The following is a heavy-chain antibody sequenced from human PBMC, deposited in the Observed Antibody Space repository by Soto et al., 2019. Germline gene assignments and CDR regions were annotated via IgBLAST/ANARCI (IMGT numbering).Heavy chain of an antibody. J-gene: IGHJ6*02. CDR1: GFTFSRYA. CDR3: AKVIAAAGFYTTIYYYYGMDV. D-gene: IGHD6-13*01. CDR2: ISGSGGST. V-gene: IGHV3-23*01. Sequence: EVQLLESGGGLVQPGGSLRLSCVASGFTFSRYAMSWVRQAPGKGLEWVSAISGSGGSTYYADSVKGRFTISRDNSKNTLYLQMNSLRAEDTAVYYCAKVIAAAGFYTTIYYYYGMDVWGQGTTVTVSS.